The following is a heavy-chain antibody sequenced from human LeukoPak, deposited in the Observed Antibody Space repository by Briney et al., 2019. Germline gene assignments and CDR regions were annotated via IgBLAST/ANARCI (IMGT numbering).Heavy chain of an antibody. Sequence: SETLSLTCAVSGDSISSDGYSWSWIRQPPGKGLEWIGYIYHSGSTYYNPSLKSRVTILLDRSKNQSSLKLSSVTAADTAVYYCARGGDASGWLFDYWGQGTLVTVSS. CDR1: GDSISSDGYS. CDR2: IYHSGST. V-gene: IGHV4-30-2*01. CDR3: ARGGDASGWLFDY. D-gene: IGHD6-19*01. J-gene: IGHJ4*02.